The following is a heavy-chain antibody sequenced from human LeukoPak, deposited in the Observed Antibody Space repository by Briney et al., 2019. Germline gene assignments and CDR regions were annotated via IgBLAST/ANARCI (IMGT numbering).Heavy chain of an antibody. CDR1: GGSISSSSYY. CDR2: IYYSGST. Sequence: PETLSLTCTVSGGSISSSSYYWGWIRQPPGKGLEWIGSIYYSGSTYYNPSLKSRVTISVDTSKNQFSLKLSSVTAADTAVYYCASFSMIVVDITAGGDAFDIWGQGTMVNVSS. J-gene: IGHJ3*02. CDR3: ASFSMIVVDITAGGDAFDI. D-gene: IGHD3-22*01. V-gene: IGHV4-39*01.